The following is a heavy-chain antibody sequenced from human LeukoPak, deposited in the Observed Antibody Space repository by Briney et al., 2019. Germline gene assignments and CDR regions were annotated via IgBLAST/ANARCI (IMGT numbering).Heavy chain of an antibody. Sequence: SVKVSCKASGGTFSSYAISWVRQAPGQRLEWMGGFIPVFGTAHYAQDFQGRVTITADESTSTVYLELSSLRSEDTAVYYCARDVDDVVVIPAAMDVWGQGTAVTVSS. CDR2: FIPVFGTA. CDR1: GGTFSSYA. CDR3: ARDVDDVVVIPAAMDV. D-gene: IGHD2-2*01. J-gene: IGHJ6*02. V-gene: IGHV1-69*01.